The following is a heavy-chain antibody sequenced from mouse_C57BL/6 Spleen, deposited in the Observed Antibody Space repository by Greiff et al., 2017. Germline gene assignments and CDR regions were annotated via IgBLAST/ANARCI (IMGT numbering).Heavy chain of an antibody. V-gene: IGHV14-2*01. CDR1: GFNFNDYY. J-gene: IGHJ2*01. D-gene: IGHD4-1*02. CDR2: IDPDDGET. CDR3: APTGNYFDC. Sequence: VQLQQSGAELVKPGASVKLSCTASGFNFNDYYMHWVKQRTEQGLEWIGRIDPDDGETKYPPKFQGKATITADTSSNTAYLQLSNLTSEDTAVYYCAPTGNYFDCWGQGTTLTVSS.